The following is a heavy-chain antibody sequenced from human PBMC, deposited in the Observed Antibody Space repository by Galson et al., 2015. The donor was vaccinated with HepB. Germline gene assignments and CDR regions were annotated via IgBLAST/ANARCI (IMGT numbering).Heavy chain of an antibody. V-gene: IGHV1-3*01. J-gene: IGHJ4*02. Sequence: SVKVSCKASGYLFGSFAIHWVRQAPGQRLEWMAWINAGNGYTSSSQKFQGRVTITRDTSATTAYMELSSLRSEDTAVYYCAREYLGSGNWDYWGQGTLVTVSS. CDR1: GYLFGSFA. D-gene: IGHD3-10*01. CDR2: INAGNGYT. CDR3: AREYLGSGNWDY.